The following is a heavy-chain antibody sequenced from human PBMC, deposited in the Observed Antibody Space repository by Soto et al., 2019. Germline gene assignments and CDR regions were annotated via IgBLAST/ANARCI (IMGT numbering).Heavy chain of an antibody. CDR2: TYYRSKWYY. CDR3: ARGEQYSGRIFDY. V-gene: IGHV6-1*01. Sequence: SQTLSLTCAITGDSDSSNSAGWSWVRQSPSRGLEWLGRTYYRSKWYYEYAVSVRGRITINPDTSKNQYSLQLNSVTPEDTAVYFCARGEQYSGRIFDYWCQGTLVTVSS. D-gene: IGHD1-26*01. J-gene: IGHJ4*01. CDR1: GDSDSSNSAG.